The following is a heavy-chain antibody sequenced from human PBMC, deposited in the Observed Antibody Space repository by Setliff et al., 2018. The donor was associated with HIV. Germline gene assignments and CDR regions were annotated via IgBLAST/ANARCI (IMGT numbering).Heavy chain of an antibody. CDR1: GGSMSSGSYY. CDR2: IYISGST. J-gene: IGHJ5*01. V-gene: IGHV4-61*02. Sequence: SETLSLTCTVSGGSMSSGSYYWSWIRQPAGKGLEWIGRIYISGSTNYNPSLKSRVTISVDTSKNQFSLKLSSVTAADTAVYFCAGHPVTSGWLSLNWFDPWGQGILVTVSS. CDR3: AGHPVTSGWLSLNWFDP. D-gene: IGHD6-19*01.